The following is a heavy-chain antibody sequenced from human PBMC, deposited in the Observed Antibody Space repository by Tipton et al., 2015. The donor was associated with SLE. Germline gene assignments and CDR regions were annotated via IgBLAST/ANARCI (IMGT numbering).Heavy chain of an antibody. D-gene: IGHD1-14*01. CDR1: GFTFSSYA. J-gene: IGHJ6*02. Sequence: SLRLSCAASGFTFSSYAMSWVRQAPGKGLEWVSAISGSGGSTYYADSVKGRFTISRDNSKNTLYLQMNSLRAEDTAVYYCAKGRSGNYYYYYGMVVWGQGPTVPVSS. V-gene: IGHV3-23*01. CDR2: ISGSGGST. CDR3: AKGRSGNYYYYYGMVV.